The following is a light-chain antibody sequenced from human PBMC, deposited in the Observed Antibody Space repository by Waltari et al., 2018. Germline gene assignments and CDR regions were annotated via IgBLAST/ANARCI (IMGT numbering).Light chain of an antibody. CDR3: QVWDSPSDPPEV. V-gene: IGLV3-21*02. CDR2: DGD. CDR1: HLGSKS. J-gene: IGLJ2*01. Sequence: SHVLTQPPSVSVAPGQTARITCVGNHLGSKSVHWYQQKPGQAPVLVVSDGDDRRSGIPERFSGSSSGNTATLTIIRVEAGDEADYFCQVWDSPSDPPEVFGGGTKLTVL.